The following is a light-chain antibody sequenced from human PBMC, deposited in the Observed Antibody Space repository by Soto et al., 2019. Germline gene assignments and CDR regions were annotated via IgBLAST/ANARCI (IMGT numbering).Light chain of an antibody. CDR2: EVS. CDR3: SSYTSSSTSYV. Sequence: QSALTQPASVSGSPGQSITISCTGTSSDVGGYNYVAWYQQHPGKVPRLMIYEVSNRPSGVSNRFSGSKSGSTASLTISGLQAEDEADYYCSSYTSSSTSYVFGTGTKVTVL. V-gene: IGLV2-14*01. J-gene: IGLJ1*01. CDR1: SSDVGGYNY.